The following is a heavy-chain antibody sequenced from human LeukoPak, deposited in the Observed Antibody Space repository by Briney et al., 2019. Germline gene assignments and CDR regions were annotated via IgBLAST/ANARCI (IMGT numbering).Heavy chain of an antibody. V-gene: IGHV4-39*07. CDR1: GGSISSSSYY. D-gene: IGHD3-3*01. CDR2: IYYSGST. CDR3: ARAPGYDFWSGCYYFDY. Sequence: PSETLSLTCTVSGGSISSSSYYWGWIRQPPGKGLEWIGSIYYSGSTYYNPSPKSRVTISVDTSKNQFSLKLSSVTAADTAVYYCARAPGYDFWSGCYYFDYWGQGTLVTVSS. J-gene: IGHJ4*02.